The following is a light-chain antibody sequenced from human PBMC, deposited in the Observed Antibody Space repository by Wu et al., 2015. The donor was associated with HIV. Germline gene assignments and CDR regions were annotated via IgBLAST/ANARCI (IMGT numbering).Light chain of an antibody. V-gene: IGKV3-20*01. CDR3: QQYDSSIT. CDR1: QSVRNNY. Sequence: EIVLTQSPATLSLSPGERATLSCKASQSVRNNYFAWFQQRPGQAPRLLIYGASNRATGTPDRFSGRGSGTDFTLTITRLEPQDFAVYYCQQYDSSITFGQGTRLDIK. J-gene: IGKJ5*01. CDR2: GAS.